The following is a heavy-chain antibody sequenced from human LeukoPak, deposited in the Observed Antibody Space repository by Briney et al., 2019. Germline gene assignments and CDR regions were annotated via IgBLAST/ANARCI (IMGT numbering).Heavy chain of an antibody. CDR3: AKGVAVAKGYFDY. V-gene: IGHV3-23*01. J-gene: IGHJ4*02. Sequence: QAGGSLRLSCAASGFTFSSYAMSWVRQAPGKGLEWVSAISGSGGSTYYADSVKGRFTISRDNSKNTLHLQMNSLRAEDTAVYYCAKGVAVAKGYFDYWAREPWSPSPQ. CDR1: GFTFSSYA. CDR2: ISGSGGST. D-gene: IGHD6-19*01.